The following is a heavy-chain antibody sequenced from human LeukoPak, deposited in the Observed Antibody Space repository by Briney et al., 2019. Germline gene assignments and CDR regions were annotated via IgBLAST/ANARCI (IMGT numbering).Heavy chain of an antibody. CDR2: IYHSGST. CDR3: ARVIGAMGDYGGWFDP. D-gene: IGHD4-17*01. J-gene: IGHJ5*02. V-gene: IGHV4-4*02. CDR1: GGSISSSNW. Sequence: SGTLSLTCAVSGGSISSSNWWSWVRQPPGKGLEWIGEIYHSGSTNYNPSLKSRVTISVDKSKNQFSLKLSSVTAADTAVYYCARVIGAMGDYGGWFDPWGQGTLVTVSS.